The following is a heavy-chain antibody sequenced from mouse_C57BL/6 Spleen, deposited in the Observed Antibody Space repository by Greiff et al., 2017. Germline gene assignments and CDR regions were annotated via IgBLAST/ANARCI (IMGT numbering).Heavy chain of an antibody. CDR3: ARDYVSRHGAMEY. CDR1: GFTFSDYG. Sequence: EVQRVESGGGLVKPGGSLKLSCAASGFTFSDYGMHWVRQAPEKGLEWVAYISSGSSTIYYADTVKGRFTISRDNAKNTLFLQMTSLRSEDTAMYYCARDYVSRHGAMEYWGQGTSDTVSS. D-gene: IGHD1-1*01. V-gene: IGHV5-17*01. J-gene: IGHJ4*01. CDR2: ISSGSSTI.